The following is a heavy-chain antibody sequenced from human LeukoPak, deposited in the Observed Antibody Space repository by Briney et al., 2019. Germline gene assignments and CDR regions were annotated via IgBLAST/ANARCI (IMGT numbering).Heavy chain of an antibody. V-gene: IGHV3-73*01. CDR3: TRRYFDWLPNDY. J-gene: IGHJ4*02. CDR2: IRSKANSYAT. Sequence: KVSCKAFGYTFTSNYMHWVRQASGKGLEWVGRIRSKANSYATAYAASVKGRFTISRDDSKNTAYLQMNSLKTEDTAVYYCTRRYFDWLPNDYWGQGTLVTVSS. D-gene: IGHD3-9*01. CDR1: GYTFTSNY.